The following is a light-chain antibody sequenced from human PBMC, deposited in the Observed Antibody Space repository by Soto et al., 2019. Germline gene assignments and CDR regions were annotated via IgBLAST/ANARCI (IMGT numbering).Light chain of an antibody. V-gene: IGLV2-18*02. CDR1: SSDVGSSNG. J-gene: IGLJ1*01. CDR2: DVC. Sequence: QSVLTQPPSVSGSPGQSVAISCTGTSSDVGSSNGVSWYQQPPGTAPKLMIYDVCNRPSGVPDRFSGSKSGNTASLTISGLQAEDEADYYCSSYTTSSTYVFGTGTKVTVL. CDR3: SSYTTSSTYV.